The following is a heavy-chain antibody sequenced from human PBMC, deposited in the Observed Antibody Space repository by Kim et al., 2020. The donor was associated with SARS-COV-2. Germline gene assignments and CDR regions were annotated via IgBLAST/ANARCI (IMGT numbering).Heavy chain of an antibody. J-gene: IGHJ6*02. CDR3: AREPSAPTDYYYGMDV. V-gene: IGHV1-69*04. D-gene: IGHD4-17*01. Sequence: KFQGRVTITADKSTSTAYMELSSLRSEDTAVYYCAREPSAPTDYYYGMDVWGQGTTVTVSS.